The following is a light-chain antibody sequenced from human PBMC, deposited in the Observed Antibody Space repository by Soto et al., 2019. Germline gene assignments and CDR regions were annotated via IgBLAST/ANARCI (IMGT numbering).Light chain of an antibody. Sequence: QSVLTQPASVSGSPGQSITISCTGTSRDVGSYNLVSWYQHHPGKAPKLMIYDVSTRPSGVSNRFSGSKSGNTASLTISGLQAEDEADYYCSSYTSSNTEVFGTGTKVTVL. CDR2: DVS. CDR3: SSYTSSNTEV. V-gene: IGLV2-14*02. CDR1: SRDVGSYNL. J-gene: IGLJ1*01.